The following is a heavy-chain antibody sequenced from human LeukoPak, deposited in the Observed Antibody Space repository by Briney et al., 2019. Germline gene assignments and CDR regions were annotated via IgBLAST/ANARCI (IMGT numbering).Heavy chain of an antibody. J-gene: IGHJ4*02. Sequence: GESLKISCKGSGYSFSNYWIGWVRQMPGKGLEWMGIIYPGDSDTRYSPSFQGQIRISVDKSISTAYLQWSSLKASDTAMYYCARFAYHTDSFPGHYWGQGTLVTVSS. V-gene: IGHV5-51*01. CDR1: GYSFSNYW. CDR2: IYPGDSDT. CDR3: ARFAYHTDSFPGHY. D-gene: IGHD2-21*01.